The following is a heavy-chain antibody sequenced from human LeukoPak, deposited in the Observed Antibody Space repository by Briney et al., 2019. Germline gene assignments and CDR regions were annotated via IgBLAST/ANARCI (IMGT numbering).Heavy chain of an antibody. J-gene: IGHJ6*03. Sequence: SETLSLTCAVYGGSFSGYYWSWIRQPPGKGLEWIGEINHSGSTNYNPSLKSRVTISVDTSKNQFSLKLSSVTAADTAVYYCARPPQLYCSSTSCYLSYYYMDVWGKGTTVTISS. CDR1: GGSFSGYY. CDR2: INHSGST. D-gene: IGHD2-2*01. V-gene: IGHV4-34*01. CDR3: ARPPQLYCSSTSCYLSYYYMDV.